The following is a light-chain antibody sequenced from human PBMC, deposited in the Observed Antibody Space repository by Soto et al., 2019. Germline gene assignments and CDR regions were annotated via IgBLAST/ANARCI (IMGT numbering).Light chain of an antibody. J-gene: IGLJ2*01. V-gene: IGLV2-14*01. CDR3: SSYPTGRTLHVL. CDR1: GSAVGDYKF. Sequence: QSALTQPASVSGSPGQSITISCTGTGSAVGDYKFVSWYQQHPGKAPKLIIYDVTHRPSGVSSRFSASESGNTASLTISGLQAEDEADYYCSSYPTGRTLHVLFGGGTKLTVL. CDR2: DVT.